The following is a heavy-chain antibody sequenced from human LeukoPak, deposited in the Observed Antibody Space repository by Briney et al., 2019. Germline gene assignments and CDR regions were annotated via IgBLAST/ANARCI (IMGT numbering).Heavy chain of an antibody. D-gene: IGHD3-16*01. J-gene: IGHJ4*02. V-gene: IGHV3-21*01. CDR1: GFTFSSYS. Sequence: GGSLRLSCAASGFTFSSYSMNWVRQAPGKGLEWVSSISSSSSYIYYADSVKGRFTISRDNAKNSLYLQMNSLRAEDTAVYYCARDPPLRLGESNDYWGQGTLVTVSS. CDR2: ISSSSSYI. CDR3: ARDPPLRLGESNDY.